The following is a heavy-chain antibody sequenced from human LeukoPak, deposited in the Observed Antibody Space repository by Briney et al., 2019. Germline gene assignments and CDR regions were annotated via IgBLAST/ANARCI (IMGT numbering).Heavy chain of an antibody. J-gene: IGHJ3*02. CDR1: GGSISSYY. V-gene: IGHV4-59*01. D-gene: IGHD1-26*01. Sequence: PSETLSLACTVSGGSISSYYWSWIRQPPGKGLEWIGYIYYSGSTNYNPSLKSRVTISVDTSKNQFSLKLSSVTAADTAVYYCASGLWSGDAFDIWGQGTMVTVSS. CDR2: IYYSGST. CDR3: ASGLWSGDAFDI.